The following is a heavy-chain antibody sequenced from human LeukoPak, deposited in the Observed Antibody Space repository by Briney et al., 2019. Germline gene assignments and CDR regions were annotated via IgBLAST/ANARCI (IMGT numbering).Heavy chain of an antibody. D-gene: IGHD3-10*01. V-gene: IGHV3-23*01. CDR3: ATPTPSAYYYGSGKYYYYMDV. J-gene: IGHJ6*03. CDR2: ISGSGGST. CDR1: GFTFSSYA. Sequence: GGSLRLSCAASGFTFSSYAMNWVRQAPGKGLEWVSGISGSGGSTYYADSVKGRFTISRDNSKNTLYLQMNSLRAEDTAVYYCATPTPSAYYYGSGKYYYYMDVWGKGTTVTVSS.